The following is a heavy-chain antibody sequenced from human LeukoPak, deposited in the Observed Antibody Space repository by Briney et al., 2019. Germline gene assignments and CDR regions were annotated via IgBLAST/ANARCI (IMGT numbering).Heavy chain of an antibody. CDR2: ISGSGGST. CDR3: ARARPSMWIDY. D-gene: IGHD5-12*01. V-gene: IGHV3-23*01. Sequence: GGTLRLSGAASGFTFSSYGMSWVRQAPGKGLEWVSAISGSGGSTYYADSVKGRFTISRDSSKNTLYLQMNSLRPEDTAVYYCARARPSMWIDYWGQGTLVTVSS. J-gene: IGHJ4*02. CDR1: GFTFSSYG.